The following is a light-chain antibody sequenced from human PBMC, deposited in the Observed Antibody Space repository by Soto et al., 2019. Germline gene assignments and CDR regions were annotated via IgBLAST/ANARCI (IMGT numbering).Light chain of an antibody. CDR2: DAS. CDR1: QNINNY. Sequence: DIQITQSPSSLCSSLGDRVTITFQASQNINNYLNWYQQKPGRAPKLLIYDASNLEAGVPSRFRGSGSGTDFTFTISRLQPEDIATYYCQQYENIPTFGQGTRLEIK. V-gene: IGKV1-33*01. CDR3: QQYENIPT. J-gene: IGKJ5*01.